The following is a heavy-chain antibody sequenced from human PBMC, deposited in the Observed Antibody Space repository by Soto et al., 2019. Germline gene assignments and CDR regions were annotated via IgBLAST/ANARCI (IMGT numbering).Heavy chain of an antibody. CDR1: GFTFSSYD. CDR2: IGTAGDT. D-gene: IGHD2-8*01. V-gene: IGHV3-13*01. J-gene: IGHJ6*02. Sequence: GGSLRLSCAASGFTFSSYDMHWVRQATGKGLEWVSAIGTAGDTYYPGSVKGRFTISRENAKNSLYLQMNSLRAGDTAVYYCARGGRNADYYYYYGMDVWGQGTTVTVSS. CDR3: ARGGRNADYYYYYGMDV.